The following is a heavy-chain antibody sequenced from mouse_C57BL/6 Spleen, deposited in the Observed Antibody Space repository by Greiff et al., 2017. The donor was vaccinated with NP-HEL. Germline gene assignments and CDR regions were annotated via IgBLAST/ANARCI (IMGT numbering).Heavy chain of an antibody. J-gene: IGHJ3*01. Sequence: VKLMESGAELVRPGASVTLSCKASGYTFTDYEMHWVKQTPVHGLEWIGAIDPETGGTAYNQKFKGKAILTADKSSSTAYMELRSLTSEDSAVYYCTRASYDGYYAYWGQGTLVTVSA. CDR3: TRASYDGYYAY. D-gene: IGHD2-3*01. V-gene: IGHV1-15*01. CDR1: GYTFTDYE. CDR2: IDPETGGT.